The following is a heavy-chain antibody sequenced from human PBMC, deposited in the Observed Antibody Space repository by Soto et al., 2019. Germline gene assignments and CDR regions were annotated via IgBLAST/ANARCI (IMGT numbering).Heavy chain of an antibody. V-gene: IGHV4-39*01. D-gene: IGHD4-17*01. CDR2: ISYSGST. CDR1: GGSISSDSYY. Sequence: PSETLSLTCTVSGGSISSDSYYWGLIRQSPEKGLEWIASISYSGSTYYNPTLKSRLIISVDTSKSQFSLKLSSVTAADTAVYYCARHPTVTEYYFDYWGKGTLVTVSS. CDR3: ARHPTVTEYYFDY. J-gene: IGHJ4*02.